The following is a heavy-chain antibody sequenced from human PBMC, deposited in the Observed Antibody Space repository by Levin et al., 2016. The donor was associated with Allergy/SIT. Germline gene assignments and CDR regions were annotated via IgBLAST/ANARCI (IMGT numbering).Heavy chain of an antibody. CDR2: ISSDGKDK. Sequence: GESLKISCGASGFIFSTYAMHWVRQAPGKGLEWVTFISSDGKDKYYSDFVKGRLTVSRDNYKNTLYLQVDSLRVDDTAVYYCARDGAETGVFASWGQGTVVTVSS. D-gene: IGHD3-9*01. J-gene: IGHJ4*02. CDR1: GFIFSTYA. CDR3: ARDGAETGVFAS. V-gene: IGHV3-33*05.